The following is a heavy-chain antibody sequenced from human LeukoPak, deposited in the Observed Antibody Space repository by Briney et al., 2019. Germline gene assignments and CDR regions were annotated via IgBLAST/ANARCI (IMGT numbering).Heavy chain of an antibody. Sequence: PGGSLRLSCAASGFTFSDYYMSWIRQAPGKGLEWASYISSSGSTIYYADSVKGRFTISTDNAKNSLYLQMNSLRAEDTAVYYCARRYCSGGSCYGYIDYWGQGTLVTVSS. CDR3: ARRYCSGGSCYGYIDY. D-gene: IGHD2-15*01. V-gene: IGHV3-11*04. CDR2: ISSSGSTI. J-gene: IGHJ4*02. CDR1: GFTFSDYY.